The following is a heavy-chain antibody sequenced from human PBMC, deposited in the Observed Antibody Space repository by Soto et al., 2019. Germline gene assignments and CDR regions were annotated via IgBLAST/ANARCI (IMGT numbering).Heavy chain of an antibody. V-gene: IGHV3-48*03. CDR2: ITSSGSLI. Sequence: GGSLRLSCAASGFTFSGYGMNWVRQAPGKGLEWISYITSSGSLIYYADSLKGRFTISRDNAKNSLFLQMNSLRAEDTAVYYCAATVTTVDYWGQGTLVTVSS. CDR1: GFTFSGYG. CDR3: AATVTTVDY. J-gene: IGHJ4*02. D-gene: IGHD4-17*01.